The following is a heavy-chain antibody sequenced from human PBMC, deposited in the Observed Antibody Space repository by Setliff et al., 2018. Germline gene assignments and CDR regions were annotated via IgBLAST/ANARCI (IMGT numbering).Heavy chain of an antibody. V-gene: IGHV1-18*01. CDR2: ISA. D-gene: IGHD2-15*01. Sequence: GASVKVSCKASGYTFTSYDINWVRQATGQGLEWMGWISAYAQKFQGRVIMTIDSSTTTAYMELKNLRSDDTAVYFCARGRGPDIVVTIPGDYWGQGTQVTVSS. CDR3: ARGRGPDIVVTIPGDY. J-gene: IGHJ4*02. CDR1: GYTFTSYD.